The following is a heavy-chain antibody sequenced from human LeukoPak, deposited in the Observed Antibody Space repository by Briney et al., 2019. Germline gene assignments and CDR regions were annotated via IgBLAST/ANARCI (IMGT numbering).Heavy chain of an antibody. D-gene: IGHD1-26*01. Sequence: GGSLRLSCAASGFTFSDYYMSWIRQAPGKGLEWISYISRSGSTIYYADSVRGRFTISRGNAKNSLFLQMNSLRAEDTAVYYCARCLTALGGFDYWGQGTLVTVSS. CDR1: GFTFSDYY. CDR2: ISRSGSTI. CDR3: ARCLTALGGFDY. J-gene: IGHJ4*02. V-gene: IGHV3-11*01.